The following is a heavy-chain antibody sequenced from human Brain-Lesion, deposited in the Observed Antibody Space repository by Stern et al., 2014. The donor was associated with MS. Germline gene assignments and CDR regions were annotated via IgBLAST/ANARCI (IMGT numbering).Heavy chain of an antibody. CDR3: VRETGGYTYGDTDFFDF. CDR2: IYASGST. J-gene: IGHJ4*02. D-gene: IGHD5-18*01. Sequence: QVQLVQSGPGLVKPSQTLSLTCSVSGGSISSGSYYWNWIRQPAGKGLEWIGRIYASGSTKHSPSLKSRVFISGDTSKNQFSLKLSSVTAADAAMYYCVRETGGYTYGDTDFFDFWGQGTLVTVSS. V-gene: IGHV4-61*02. CDR1: GGSISSGSYY.